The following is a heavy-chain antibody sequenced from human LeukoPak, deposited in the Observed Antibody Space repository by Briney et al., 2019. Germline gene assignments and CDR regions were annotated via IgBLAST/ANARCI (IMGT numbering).Heavy chain of an antibody. J-gene: IGHJ4*02. D-gene: IGHD3-22*01. Sequence: SETLSLTCTVSGGSISSYYWSWIRQPAGKGLEWIGRICTSGSTNYNPSLKSRVTMSVDTSKNQFSLKLSSVTAADTAVYYCARERYDSSGYYKAIDYWGQGTLVTVSS. CDR2: ICTSGST. V-gene: IGHV4-4*07. CDR3: ARERYDSSGYYKAIDY. CDR1: GGSISSYY.